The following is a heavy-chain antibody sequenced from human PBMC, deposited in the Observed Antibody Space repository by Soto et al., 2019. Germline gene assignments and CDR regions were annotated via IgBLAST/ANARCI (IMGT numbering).Heavy chain of an antibody. J-gene: IGHJ6*03. CDR2: ISGSGSSI. CDR3: AIAPGGAADLYYYYYMDL. Sequence: GGSLRLSCAASGFTFSSYAMSWVRQAPGKGLEWVSAISGSGSSIYYADSVKGRFTISRDNSKNTLYLQMNSLRAEDTAVYYCAIAPGGAADLYYYYYMDLWGRGTLVTVSS. D-gene: IGHD2-15*01. V-gene: IGHV3-23*01. CDR1: GFTFSSYA.